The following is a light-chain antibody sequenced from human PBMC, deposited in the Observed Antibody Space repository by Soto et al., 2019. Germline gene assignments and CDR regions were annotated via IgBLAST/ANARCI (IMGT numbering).Light chain of an antibody. CDR3: GSHTSSTTRPFV. Sequence: ALTQPASVSGSPGQSITISCTGTNSDVGGYNFVSWFQQHPGKAPKLMIFEVNNRPSGVSNRFSGSKSGYTASLTISRLQAEDEADYYCGSHTSSTTRPFVFGTGTKVTVL. V-gene: IGLV2-14*01. J-gene: IGLJ1*01. CDR1: NSDVGGYNF. CDR2: EVN.